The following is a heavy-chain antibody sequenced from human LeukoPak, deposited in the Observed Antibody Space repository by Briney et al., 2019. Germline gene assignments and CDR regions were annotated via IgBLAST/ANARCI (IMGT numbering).Heavy chain of an antibody. CDR1: GGSISSSSYY. J-gene: IGHJ4*02. CDR3: ARSTLYDSSGYYYVVAEYYFDY. Sequence: PSETLSLTCTVSGGSISSSSYYWGWIRQPPGKGLEWIGSIYYSGSTYYNPSLKSRVTISVDTSKNQFSLKLSSVTAADTAVYYCARSTLYDSSGYYYVVAEYYFDYWGQGTLVTASS. CDR2: IYYSGST. D-gene: IGHD3-22*01. V-gene: IGHV4-39*01.